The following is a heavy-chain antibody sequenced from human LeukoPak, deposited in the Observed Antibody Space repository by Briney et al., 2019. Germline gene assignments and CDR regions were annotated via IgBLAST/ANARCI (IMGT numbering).Heavy chain of an antibody. Sequence: GGSLRLSCAAPGFTVSSNYMTWVRQAPGKGLEWVANINQDGREKYYVDSVKGRFTISRDNAKNSLYLQMNSLRAEDTAVYYCARRGSSWYAAVYWGQGTLVTVSS. CDR1: GFTVSSNY. CDR2: INQDGREK. J-gene: IGHJ4*02. CDR3: ARRGSSWYAAVY. D-gene: IGHD6-13*01. V-gene: IGHV3-7*02.